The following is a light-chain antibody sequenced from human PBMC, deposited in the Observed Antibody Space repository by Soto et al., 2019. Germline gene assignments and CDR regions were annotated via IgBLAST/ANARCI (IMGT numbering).Light chain of an antibody. J-gene: IGKJ3*01. Sequence: EIVLTQSPATLSSSLGERATLSCRASQSIGSYLAWYQHKLGQPPRLLIYDASNRATGIPVRLSGSGSATDFSLTISSLEPEDFAVYYCQQRSTWPPFSFGPGTKVDIK. CDR1: QSIGSY. V-gene: IGKV3-11*01. CDR3: QQRSTWPPFS. CDR2: DAS.